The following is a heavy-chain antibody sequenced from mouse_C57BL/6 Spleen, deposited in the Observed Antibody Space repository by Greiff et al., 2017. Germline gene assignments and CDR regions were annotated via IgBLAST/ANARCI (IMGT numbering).Heavy chain of an antibody. CDR2: IYPGSGST. V-gene: IGHV1-55*01. CDR1: GYTFTSYW. D-gene: IGHD4-1*01. J-gene: IGHJ4*01. Sequence: VQLPQPGAELVKPGASVTMSCKASGYTFTSYWITWVKQRPGQGLEWIGDIYPGSGSTNYNEKFKSKATLTVDPSSSTAYMQISSLASEDSACYCCARSILGRDAMDYWGQGTSVTVSS. CDR3: ARSILGRDAMDY.